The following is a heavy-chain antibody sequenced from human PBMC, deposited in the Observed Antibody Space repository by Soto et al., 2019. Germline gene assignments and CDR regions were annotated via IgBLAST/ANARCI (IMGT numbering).Heavy chain of an antibody. CDR1: GGSISSYY. J-gene: IGHJ4*02. Sequence: SETLSLTCTVSGGSISSYYWSWIRQPPGKGPEWIGYIYCSGSTNYNPSLKSRVTISVDTSKNQFSLKLSSVTAADTAVYYCASAPMLGKREYSGYDNPYTFDYWGQGTLVTVSS. V-gene: IGHV4-59*08. D-gene: IGHD5-12*01. CDR3: ASAPMLGKREYSGYDNPYTFDY. CDR2: IYCSGST.